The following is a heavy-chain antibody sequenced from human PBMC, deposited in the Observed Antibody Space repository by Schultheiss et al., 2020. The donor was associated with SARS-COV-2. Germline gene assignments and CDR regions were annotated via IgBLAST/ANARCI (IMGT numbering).Heavy chain of an antibody. CDR3: AGGTGWLIES. CDR1: GGSISSYY. J-gene: IGHJ4*02. V-gene: IGHV4-59*12. Sequence: SETLSLTCTVSGGSISSYYWSWIRQPPGKGLEWIGYIYYSGSTYYNPSLKSRVTISVDTSKNQFSLKLSSVTAADTAVYYCAGGTGWLIESWGQGTLVTVSS. D-gene: IGHD6-19*01. CDR2: IYYSGST.